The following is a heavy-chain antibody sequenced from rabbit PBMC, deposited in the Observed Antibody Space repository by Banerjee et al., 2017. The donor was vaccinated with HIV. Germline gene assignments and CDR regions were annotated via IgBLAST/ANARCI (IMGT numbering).Heavy chain of an antibody. CDR2: INTSSGNT. CDR3: ARDRGDWGYYFTL. V-gene: IGHV1S45*01. J-gene: IGHJ4*01. D-gene: IGHD4-1*01. Sequence: QEQLVESGGDLVKPEGSLTLTCTASGFSFSNGYVMCWVRQAPGKGLEWIACINTSSGNTVYASWAKGRFTISRTSSTTVTLQMTSLTAADTATYFCARDRGDWGYYFTLWGPGTLVTVS. CDR1: GFSFSNGYV.